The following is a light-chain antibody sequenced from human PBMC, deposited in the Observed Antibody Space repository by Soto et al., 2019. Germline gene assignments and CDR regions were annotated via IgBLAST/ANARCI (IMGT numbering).Light chain of an antibody. CDR3: SSYSSSTTLVV. Sequence: QSALTQPASVSGSPGQWITISCTGTNSDVGGYNYVSWYQQHPGKAPKLMIYDVTNRPSGVSYRFSASKSGNTASLSISGLQAEDEAEYYCSSYSSSTTLVVFGGGTKLTVL. CDR1: NSDVGGYNY. CDR2: DVT. J-gene: IGLJ2*01. V-gene: IGLV2-14*03.